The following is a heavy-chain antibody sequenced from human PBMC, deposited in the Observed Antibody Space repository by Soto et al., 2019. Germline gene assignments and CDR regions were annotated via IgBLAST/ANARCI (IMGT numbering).Heavy chain of an antibody. D-gene: IGHD6-19*01. CDR1: GFTVSSNY. CDR3: ASDLWAVAGTEGGIENY. Sequence: EVQLVESGGGLIQPGGSLRLSCAASGFTVSSNYMSWVRQAPGRGLEWVSVIYSGGSTYYADSVKGRFTISRDNSKNTLYLQMNSLRAEDTAVYYCASDLWAVAGTEGGIENYWGQGTLVTVSS. V-gene: IGHV3-53*01. J-gene: IGHJ4*02. CDR2: IYSGGST.